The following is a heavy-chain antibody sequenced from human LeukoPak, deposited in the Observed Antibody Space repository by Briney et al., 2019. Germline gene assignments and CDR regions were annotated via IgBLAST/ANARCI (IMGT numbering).Heavy chain of an antibody. Sequence: SVKVSCKASGGTFSSYAISWVRQAPGQGLEWMGGIIPIFGTANYAQKLQGRVTITADESTSKAYMELSSLRSEDTAVYYCARGGGYCSGGSCYYFDYWGQGTLVTVSS. D-gene: IGHD2-15*01. J-gene: IGHJ4*02. CDR3: ARGGGYCSGGSCYYFDY. CDR1: GGTFSSYA. V-gene: IGHV1-69*13. CDR2: IIPIFGTA.